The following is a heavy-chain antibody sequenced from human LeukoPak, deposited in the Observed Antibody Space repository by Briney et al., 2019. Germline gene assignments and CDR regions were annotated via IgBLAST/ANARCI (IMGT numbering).Heavy chain of an antibody. CDR3: ARDRSGYDTDFNY. V-gene: IGHV3-20*04. D-gene: IGHD5-12*01. CDR1: GCTFDDYG. CDR2: IYWNGGST. Sequence: AGSLRLSCAASGCTFDDYGRSWVRQAPGKGLEWVSGIYWNGGSTGYADSVNGRFTISRENAKHSLYLQMTSITAEATAFYCCARDRSGYDTDFNYWGQGNLVTVSS. J-gene: IGHJ4*02.